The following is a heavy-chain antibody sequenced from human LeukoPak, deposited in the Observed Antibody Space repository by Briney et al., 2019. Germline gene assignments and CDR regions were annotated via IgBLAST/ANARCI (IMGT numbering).Heavy chain of an antibody. CDR2: IYYGGSP. CDR3: ARRSIVGSTGFYFDP. D-gene: IGHD1-26*01. J-gene: IGHJ5*02. Sequence: SETLSLTCNVSGGSISTTTNSWGWAWIRQRPTKGLEWIGSIYYGGSPYYTSSLKSRVTISVDTSKNQFSLKLASLTAADTAVYYCARRSIVGSTGFYFDPRGPGTLVTVSS. CDR1: GGSISTTTNS. V-gene: IGHV4-39*01.